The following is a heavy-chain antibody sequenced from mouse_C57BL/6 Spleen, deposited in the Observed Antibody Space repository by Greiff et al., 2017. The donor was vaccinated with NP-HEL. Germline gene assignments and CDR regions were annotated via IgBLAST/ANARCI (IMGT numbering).Heavy chain of an antibody. CDR2: IWSDGST. J-gene: IGHJ4*01. CDR1: GFSLTSYG. CDR3: ARHPSIYYYGSSYAMDY. Sequence: VQLQQSGPGLVAPSQSLSITCTVSGFSLTSYGVHWVRQPPGKGLEWLVVIWSDGSTTYNSALKSRLSISKDNSKSQVFLKMNSLQTDDTAMYYCARHPSIYYYGSSYAMDYWGQGTSVTVSS. V-gene: IGHV2-6-1*01. D-gene: IGHD1-1*01.